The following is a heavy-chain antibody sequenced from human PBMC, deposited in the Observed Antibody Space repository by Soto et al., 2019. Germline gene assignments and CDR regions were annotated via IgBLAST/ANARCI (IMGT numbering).Heavy chain of an antibody. J-gene: IGHJ2*01. CDR2: ISGSGDST. Sequence: EVQLLESGGGLVQPGGSLRLSCAASGFTFSSYAMNWVRQAPGKGLAWVSVISGSGDSTYYADSVKGRFTISRDNSKNTLYLQMNSLRAEDTAVYYCARRNSGWYFDLWGRGTLVTVSS. CDR3: ARRNSGWYFDL. V-gene: IGHV3-23*01. D-gene: IGHD4-4*01. CDR1: GFTFSSYA.